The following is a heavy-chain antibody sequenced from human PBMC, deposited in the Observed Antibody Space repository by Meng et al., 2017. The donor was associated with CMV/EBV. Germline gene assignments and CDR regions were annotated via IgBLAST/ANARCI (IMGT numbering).Heavy chain of an antibody. CDR1: GYTFTSYG. CDR2: ISAYNGNT. D-gene: IGHD4-17*01. V-gene: IGHV1-18*01. Sequence: ASVKVSCKASGYTFTSYGISWVRQAPGQGLEWMGWISAYNGNTNYAQKLQGRVTMTTDTSTSTAYMERRSLRSDDTAVYYWARKGLRGMLLPPGIWGQGTMVTVSS. CDR3: ARKGLRGMLLPPGI. J-gene: IGHJ3*02.